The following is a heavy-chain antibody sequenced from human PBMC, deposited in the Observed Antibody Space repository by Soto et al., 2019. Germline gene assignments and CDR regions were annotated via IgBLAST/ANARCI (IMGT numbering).Heavy chain of an antibody. Sequence: GGSLRLSCAASGFTLSDYGMNWVRQAQGEGLEWVSSISSSGTFINYADSVKGRFTISRDSAKNSLYLQMNSLRAEDTAIYYCASFLPDCSGSSCYNWFDPWGQGTLVTVSS. CDR1: GFTLSDYG. J-gene: IGHJ5*02. D-gene: IGHD2-15*01. CDR3: ASFLPDCSGSSCYNWFDP. CDR2: ISSSGTFI. V-gene: IGHV3-21*01.